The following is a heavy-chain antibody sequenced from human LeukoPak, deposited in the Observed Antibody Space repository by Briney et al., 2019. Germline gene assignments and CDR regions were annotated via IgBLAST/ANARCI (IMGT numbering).Heavy chain of an antibody. D-gene: IGHD6-6*01. J-gene: IGHJ6*03. Sequence: SETLSLTCTVSGYSISSGYYWSWILQPAGKGLEWIVYICYSGSTNYNPSLKSRVTISVDTSKNQFSLKLSSVTAADTAVYYCARDGYSSSSPSYYYYYMGVWGKGTTVTVSS. CDR3: ARDGYSSSSPSYYYYYMGV. CDR1: GYSISSGYY. V-gene: IGHV4-61*01. CDR2: ICYSGST.